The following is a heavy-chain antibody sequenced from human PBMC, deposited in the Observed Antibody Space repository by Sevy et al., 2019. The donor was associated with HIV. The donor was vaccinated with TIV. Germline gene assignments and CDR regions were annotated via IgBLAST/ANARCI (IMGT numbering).Heavy chain of an antibody. CDR3: ARKYDSSGYFDY. D-gene: IGHD3-22*01. J-gene: IGHJ4*02. CDR2: ISGTGGSGDER. V-gene: IGHV3-23*01. CDR1: GFTFRNYA. Sequence: GGSLRLSCAASGFTFRNYAMNWVRQAPGKGLEWVSGISGTGGSGDERNYADSVKGRFTISRDDSKNSLYLQLNTLRAEDTAIYYCARKYDSSGYFDYWGQRTLVTVSS.